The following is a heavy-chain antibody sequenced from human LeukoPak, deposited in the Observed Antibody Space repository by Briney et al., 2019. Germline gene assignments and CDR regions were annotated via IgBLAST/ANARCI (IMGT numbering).Heavy chain of an antibody. D-gene: IGHD1-20*01. J-gene: IGHJ4*02. CDR3: ARRITGTTGDY. V-gene: IGHV3-21*01. Sequence: GGSLRLSCAASGFTFSSYAMSWVRQAPGKGLEWVSSISSSSSYIYYADSVKGRFTISRDNAKNSLYLQMNSLRAEDTAVYYCARRITGTTGDYWGQGTLVTVSS. CDR1: GFTFSSYA. CDR2: ISSSSSYI.